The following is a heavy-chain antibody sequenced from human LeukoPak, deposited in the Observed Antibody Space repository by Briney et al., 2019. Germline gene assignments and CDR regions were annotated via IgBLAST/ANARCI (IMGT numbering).Heavy chain of an antibody. V-gene: IGHV3-30*02. CDR3: AKDGVILAPGESWYMDV. CDR1: GFTFSSYS. J-gene: IGHJ6*03. D-gene: IGHD3-10*01. CDR2: IRYDGTKT. Sequence: GGSLRLSCAASGFTFSSYSMNWVRQAPGKGLEWVAFIRYDGTKTNYAESVRGRFTISRDNSKNTLYLQMNSLRADDTAVFYCAKDGVILAPGESWYMDVWGSGTPVTVSS.